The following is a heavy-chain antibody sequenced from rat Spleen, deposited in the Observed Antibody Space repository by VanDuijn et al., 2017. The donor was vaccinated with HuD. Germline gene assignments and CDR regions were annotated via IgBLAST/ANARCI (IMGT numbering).Heavy chain of an antibody. D-gene: IGHD1-6*01. CDR2: ITSTGNTP. CDR3: STAGSCLDYYYAGGFDY. CDR1: GFTFSNYY. J-gene: IGHJ2*01. V-gene: IGHV5-25*01. Sequence: EVELVESGGGLVQPGRSMKLSCAASGFTFSNYYMAWVRQAPTKGLEWVASITSTGNTPYYLGSVKGRFTISRDNGKSTLYLQMNSLRSEDTATYYCSTAGSCLDYYYAGGFDYWGQGVMVTVSS.